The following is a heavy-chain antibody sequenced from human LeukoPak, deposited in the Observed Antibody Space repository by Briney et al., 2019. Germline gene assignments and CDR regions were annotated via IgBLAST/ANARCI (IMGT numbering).Heavy chain of an antibody. V-gene: IGHV1-18*01. J-gene: IGHJ4*02. CDR3: ARAIAAAATGDY. CDR1: GSTFTSYG. CDR2: ISAYNGNT. Sequence: GASVKVSCKASGSTFTSYGISWVRQAPGQGLEWMGWISAYNGNTNHAQKFQGRVTMTTDTSTSTAYMELRSLRSDDTAVYYCARAIAAAATGDYWGQGTLVTVSS. D-gene: IGHD6-13*01.